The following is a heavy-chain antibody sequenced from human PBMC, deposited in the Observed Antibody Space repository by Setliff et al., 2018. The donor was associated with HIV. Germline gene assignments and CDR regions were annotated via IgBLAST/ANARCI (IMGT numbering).Heavy chain of an antibody. Sequence: SETLSLTCSVSGGSINSGSYYWGWIRQPPKKGLEWIGTMFYSGSTYYNPSLKSRVTIFIDTSKNQFSLRLSSVTAADTAVYYCARFYDYYGHRLDYWGQGTQVTVSS. CDR1: GGSINSGSYY. J-gene: IGHJ4*02. CDR3: ARFYDYYGHRLDY. D-gene: IGHD3-16*01. CDR2: MFYSGST. V-gene: IGHV4-39*01.